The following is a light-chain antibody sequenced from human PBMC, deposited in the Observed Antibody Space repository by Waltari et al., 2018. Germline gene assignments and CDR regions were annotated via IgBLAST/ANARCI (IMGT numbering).Light chain of an antibody. CDR2: GAS. V-gene: IGKV3-15*01. J-gene: IGKJ1*01. CDR3: QQYDHWPRT. CDR1: ETVRDS. Sequence: EVVMTQSPATLSVSPGESDTLFCRASETVRDSLAWYQQTPGRAPRLLIHGASTRASGIPARFSGSGSGTEFSLTISSLQSEDCAVYYCQQYDHWPRTFGQGTKVDIK.